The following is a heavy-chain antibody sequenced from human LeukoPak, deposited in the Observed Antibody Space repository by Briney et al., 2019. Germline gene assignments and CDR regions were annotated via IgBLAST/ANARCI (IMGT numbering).Heavy chain of an antibody. CDR2: MNSDGSAT. CDR1: GFSFSNYW. J-gene: IGHJ4*02. CDR3: AKGPNYFDS. V-gene: IGHV3-74*01. Sequence: QPGGSLRLSCAASGFSFSNYWMHWVRQAPGKWLVWVTRMNSDGSATYYADSVQGRFTISRDNAKNTLYLQMNSLRAEDTAMYFCAKGPNYFDSWGQGTLVTVSS.